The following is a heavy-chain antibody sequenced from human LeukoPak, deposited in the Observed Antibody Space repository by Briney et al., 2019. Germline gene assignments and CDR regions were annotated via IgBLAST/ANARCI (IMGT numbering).Heavy chain of an antibody. CDR3: ARDKVTY. Sequence: GGSLRLSCAASGFTFSNYYMSWVRQAPGRGLEWVAHINKDGSEKYYVDSVKGRFTISRDNAKNSLYLQMNSLRVEDTAVYYCARDKVTYWGRGTLVTVSS. J-gene: IGHJ4*02. CDR2: INKDGSEK. V-gene: IGHV3-7*01. CDR1: GFTFSNYY.